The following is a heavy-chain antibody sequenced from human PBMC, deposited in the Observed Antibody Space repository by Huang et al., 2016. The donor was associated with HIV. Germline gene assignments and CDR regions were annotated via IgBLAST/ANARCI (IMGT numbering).Heavy chain of an antibody. D-gene: IGHD2-15*01. V-gene: IGHV3-30*18. CDR2: ISYDGSSG. Sequence: QVQLVESGGGVVQPGRSLSLSCVASGFTFNNFGMHWVRQAPGNGLEWVAVISYDGSSGRYSESGKGRFTISRDNPMDTLYLQMNSLRPDDTAVYYCAKESRWYSDLDNWGQGTLVTVSS. CDR3: AKESRWYSDLDN. CDR1: GFTFNNFG. J-gene: IGHJ4*02.